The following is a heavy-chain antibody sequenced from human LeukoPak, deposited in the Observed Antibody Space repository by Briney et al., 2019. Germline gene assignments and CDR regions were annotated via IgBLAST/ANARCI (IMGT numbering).Heavy chain of an antibody. CDR3: ARGARGSSGYYSDY. CDR2: FHDSGTT. Sequence: SETLSLTCTVSGGSISSSSHYWAWIRQPPGKGLEWIGSFHDSGTTYYNPSLKSRVAMSVDTSKNQFSLKLSSVTAADTAVYYCARGARGSSGYYSDYWGQGTLVTVSS. CDR1: GGSISSSSHY. D-gene: IGHD3-22*01. J-gene: IGHJ4*02. V-gene: IGHV4-39*07.